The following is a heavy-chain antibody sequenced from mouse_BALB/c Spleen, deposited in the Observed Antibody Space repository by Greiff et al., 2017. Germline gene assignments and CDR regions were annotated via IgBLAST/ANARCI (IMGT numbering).Heavy chain of an antibody. CDR2: IWAGGST. J-gene: IGHJ1*01. CDR1: GFSLTSYG. Sequence: VQLQESGPGLVAPSQSLSITCTVSGFSLTSYGVHWVRQPPGKGLEWLGVIWAGGSTNYNSALKSRLSISKDNSKSQVFLKMNSLQTDDTARYYCARDGSTTVVDWYFDVWGAGTTVTVSS. V-gene: IGHV2-9*02. D-gene: IGHD1-1*01. CDR3: ARDGSTTVVDWYFDV.